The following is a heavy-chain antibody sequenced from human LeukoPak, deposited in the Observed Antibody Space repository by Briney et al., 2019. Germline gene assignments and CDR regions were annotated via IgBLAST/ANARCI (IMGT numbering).Heavy chain of an antibody. CDR3: AKSTTVTQRGYFDY. J-gene: IGHJ4*02. CDR2: ISYDGSNK. CDR1: GFTFSSYG. V-gene: IGHV3-30*18. D-gene: IGHD4-17*01. Sequence: GGSLRLSCAASGFTFSSYGMHWVRQALAKGLEWVAIISYDGSNKYYADSVKGRFTISRDNSKNTLYLQMNGLRAEDTAVYYCAKSTTVTQRGYFDYWGQGTLVTVSS.